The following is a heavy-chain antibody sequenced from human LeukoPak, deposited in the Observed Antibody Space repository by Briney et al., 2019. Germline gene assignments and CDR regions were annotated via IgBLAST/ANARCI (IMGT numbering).Heavy chain of an antibody. D-gene: IGHD3-3*01. CDR2: IKQDGSEK. Sequence: PGGSLRLSCAASGFKFDNYEMSWVRQAPGKGLEWVANIKQDGSEKYYVDSVKGRFTISRDNAKNSLYLQMNSLRAEDTAVYYCTRHVRFEGVDYWGQGTLVTVSS. CDR1: GFKFDNYE. V-gene: IGHV3-7*01. CDR3: TRHVRFEGVDY. J-gene: IGHJ4*02.